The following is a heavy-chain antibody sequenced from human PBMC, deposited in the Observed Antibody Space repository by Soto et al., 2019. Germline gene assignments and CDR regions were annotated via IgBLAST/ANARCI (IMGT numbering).Heavy chain of an antibody. J-gene: IGHJ4*02. CDR1: GFTFSSYP. Sequence: QVQLVESRGGVVQPGRSLRLSCAASGFTFSSYPMHWVRQAPGKGLEWVAVISYDGSTKYYADSVKGRFTISRDNSKNTLYLQMSGLRGDDTAVYYCARGYFVDYWGQGTLVTVSS. CDR3: ARGYFVDY. V-gene: IGHV3-30-3*01. CDR2: ISYDGSTK. D-gene: IGHD5-18*01.